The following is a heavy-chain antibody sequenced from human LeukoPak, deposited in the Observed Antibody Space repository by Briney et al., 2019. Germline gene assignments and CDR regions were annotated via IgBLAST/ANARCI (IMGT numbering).Heavy chain of an antibody. CDR1: GGSFGGYY. Sequence: SETLSLTCAVYGGSFGGYYWSWIRQPPGKGLEWIGEINHSGSTKYNPSLKSRVTISVDTSKNHFSLNLSSVTAADTDVYYCARGQWLAPTGDYWGQGTLVTVSS. D-gene: IGHD6-19*01. J-gene: IGHJ4*02. CDR2: INHSGST. CDR3: ARGQWLAPTGDY. V-gene: IGHV4-34*01.